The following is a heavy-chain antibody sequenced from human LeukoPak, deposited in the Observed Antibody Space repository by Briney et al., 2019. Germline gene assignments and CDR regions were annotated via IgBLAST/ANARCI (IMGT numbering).Heavy chain of an antibody. D-gene: IGHD3-3*01. Sequence: ETLSLTCTVSGGSISSSSYYWGWIRQPPGKGLEWVSSISSSSSYIYYADSVKGRFTISRDNAKNSLYLQMNSLRAEDTAVYYCAREDFGVVYWGQGTLVTVSS. CDR1: GGSISSSS. CDR3: AREDFGVVY. V-gene: IGHV3-21*01. CDR2: ISSSSSYI. J-gene: IGHJ4*02.